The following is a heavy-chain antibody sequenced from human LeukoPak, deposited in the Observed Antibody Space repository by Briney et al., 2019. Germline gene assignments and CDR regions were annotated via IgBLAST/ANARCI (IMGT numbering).Heavy chain of an antibody. J-gene: IGHJ3*02. CDR3: AGWPSSSWYKVAAFGI. CDR1: GFTVSSNY. CDR2: IYSGGTT. V-gene: IGHV3-53*01. D-gene: IGHD6-13*01. Sequence: GRSLRLSCEASGFTVSSNYMSWVRQAPGKGLEWVSDIYSGGTTYYADTVKGRFTISRDNSKNTLYLQMNSLRAEDTAVYYCAGWPSSSWYKVAAFGIWGQGTMVTVSS.